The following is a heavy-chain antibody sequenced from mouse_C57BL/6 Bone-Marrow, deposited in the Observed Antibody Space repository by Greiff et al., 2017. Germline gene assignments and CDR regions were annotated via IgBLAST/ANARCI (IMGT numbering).Heavy chain of an antibody. Sequence: VQLQQSGAELVKPGASVKMSCKASGFTFTSYWITWVKQRPGQGLEWIGDIYPGSGSTNYNEKFKSKATLTVDTSTSTTYMQLSSLTSADAAIYYCASSRYYGSSFDYWGQGTTLTVSS. CDR1: GFTFTSYW. CDR3: ASSRYYGSSFDY. D-gene: IGHD1-1*01. CDR2: IYPGSGST. J-gene: IGHJ2*01. V-gene: IGHV1-55*01.